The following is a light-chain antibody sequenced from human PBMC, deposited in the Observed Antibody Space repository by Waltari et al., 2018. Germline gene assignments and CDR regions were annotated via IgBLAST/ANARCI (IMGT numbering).Light chain of an antibody. CDR3: AAWDDSLNGFWV. CDR2: DND. Sequence: QSVLTQPPSASGTPGQRVTISCSGSSSNIGSNTVNWYQQLPGTTPKLLIYDNDRGPSGGPDRFSGSKSGTSASLAISGLQSEDESDYYCAAWDDSLNGFWVFGGGTKLTVL. V-gene: IGLV1-44*01. CDR1: SSNIGSNT. J-gene: IGLJ3*02.